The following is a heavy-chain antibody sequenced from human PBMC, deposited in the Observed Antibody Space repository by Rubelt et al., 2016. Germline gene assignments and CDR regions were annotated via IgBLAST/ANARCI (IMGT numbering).Heavy chain of an antibody. V-gene: IGHV1-69*02. D-gene: IGHD1-26*01. CDR1: GGSVSSSE. CDR3: RHKVGPKDSGIGL. Sequence: QVHLVQSGAEMREPGSSVKVSCKASGGSVSSSEVSWVRQAPGQGLEWVGRIIPATGLPSYAQKFQGRLTITAEKSTNTACRERSRLRSDDTATYFWRHKVGPKDSGIGLWGQWTSVTVSS. J-gene: IGHJ6*02. CDR2: IIPATGLP.